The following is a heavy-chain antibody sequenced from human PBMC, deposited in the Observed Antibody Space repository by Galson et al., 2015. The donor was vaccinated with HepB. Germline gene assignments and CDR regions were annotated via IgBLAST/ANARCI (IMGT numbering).Heavy chain of an antibody. V-gene: IGHV3-30-3*01. CDR1: GFTFTSYS. CDR2: ISYDGNIK. Sequence: SLRLSCAASGFTFTSYSMHWVRQAPGKGLDWVAVISYDGNIKYYADSVKGRFTISRDNSKDTLYLQMNSLRTEDTAVYYCCSSRRTGRRGRHLDYWGQGTLVTVPS. J-gene: IGHJ4*02. D-gene: IGHD3/OR15-3a*01. CDR3: CSSRRTGRRGRHLDY.